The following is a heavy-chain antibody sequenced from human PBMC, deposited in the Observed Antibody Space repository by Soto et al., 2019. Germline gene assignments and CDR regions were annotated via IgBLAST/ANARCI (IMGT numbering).Heavy chain of an antibody. J-gene: IGHJ4*02. CDR3: XXXXXSSSPPDY. D-gene: IGHD6-6*01. CDR1: GGSINSGNYY. Sequence: QVQLQESGPGLVKPSQTLSLTCTVSGGSINSGNYYWSWIRQHPGKGLEWIGYIYYSGSTYYKPSLKSRVTISIDTSKNQFSLKLSSVTAADTAVYXXXXXXXSSSPPDYWGQGTLVTVSS. V-gene: IGHV4-31*06. CDR2: IYYSGST.